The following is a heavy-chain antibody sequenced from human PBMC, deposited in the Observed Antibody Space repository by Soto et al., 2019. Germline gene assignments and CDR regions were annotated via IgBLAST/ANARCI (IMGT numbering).Heavy chain of an antibody. CDR2: IYYSGST. Sequence: SETLSLTCTVSGGSISSGDYYWSWIRQPPGKGLEWIGYIYYSGSTYYNPSLKSRVTISVDTSKNQFSLKLSSVTAADTAVYYCARGVHDDSYGYGRDYFDYWGQGTLVIVSS. D-gene: IGHD5-18*01. V-gene: IGHV4-30-4*01. J-gene: IGHJ4*02. CDR3: ARGVHDDSYGYGRDYFDY. CDR1: GGSISSGDYY.